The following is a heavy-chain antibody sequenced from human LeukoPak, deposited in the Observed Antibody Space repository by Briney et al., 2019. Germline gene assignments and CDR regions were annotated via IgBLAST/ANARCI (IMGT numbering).Heavy chain of an antibody. CDR1: GGTFSSYA. CDR3: ARGARESRWNWFDP. CDR2: IIPIFGTA. V-gene: IGHV1-69*13. J-gene: IGHJ5*02. Sequence: GASVKVSCKASGGTFSSYAISWVRQAPGQGLEWMGGIIPIFGTANYAQKFQGRVTITADESTSTAYMELSSLRSEDTAVYYCARGARESRWNWFDPWGQGTLVTVSS. D-gene: IGHD3-10*01.